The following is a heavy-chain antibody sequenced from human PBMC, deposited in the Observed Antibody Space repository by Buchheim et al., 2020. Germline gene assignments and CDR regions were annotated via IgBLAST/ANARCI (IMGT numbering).Heavy chain of an antibody. J-gene: IGHJ4*02. CDR1: GFTFSSYA. CDR2: ISYDGSNK. CDR3: ARGGAITMIVVVITTDYFDY. Sequence: QVQLVESGGGVVQPGRSLRLSCAASGFTFSSYAMHWVRQAPGKGLEWVAVISYDGSNKYYADSVKGRFTISRDNSKNTLYLQMNSLRAEDTAVYYCARGGAITMIVVVITTDYFDYWGQGTL. D-gene: IGHD3-22*01. V-gene: IGHV3-30-3*01.